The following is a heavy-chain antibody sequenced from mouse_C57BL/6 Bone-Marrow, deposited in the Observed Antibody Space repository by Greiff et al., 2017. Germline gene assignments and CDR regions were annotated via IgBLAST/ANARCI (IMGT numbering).Heavy chain of an antibody. CDR2: IDPENGDT. CDR1: GFNINDDY. V-gene: IGHV14-4*01. J-gene: IGHJ4*01. D-gene: IGHD2-2*01. Sequence: EVQLQQSGAELVRPGASVKLSCTASGFNINDDYMHWVKQRPEQGLEWIGWIDPENGDTEYASKFQGKATITADTSSNTAYLQLSSLTSEDTAGYYCTAREGLRRGYYCAMDYWGQGTSVTVSS. CDR3: TAREGLRRGYYCAMDY.